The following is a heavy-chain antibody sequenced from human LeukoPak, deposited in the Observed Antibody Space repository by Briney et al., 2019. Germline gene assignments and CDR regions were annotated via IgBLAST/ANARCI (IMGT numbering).Heavy chain of an antibody. CDR1: GGSISSSIYY. D-gene: IGHD3-10*01. J-gene: IGHJ4*02. Sequence: TSETLSLTCTVSGGSISSSIYYWGWIRQPPGKGLEWIGSILYSGSTYYDPSLKSRVTISVDTSKNQFSLKLSSVTAADTAVYYCARRARGSYLYYFDYWGQGTLVTVSS. CDR2: ILYSGST. V-gene: IGHV4-39*01. CDR3: ARRARGSYLYYFDY.